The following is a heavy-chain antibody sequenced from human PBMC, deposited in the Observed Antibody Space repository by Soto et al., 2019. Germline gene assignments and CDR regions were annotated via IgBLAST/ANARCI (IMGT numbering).Heavy chain of an antibody. J-gene: IGHJ4*02. CDR2: IYYSGST. Sequence: SETLSLTCTVSGGSISSGDYYWSWIRQPPGKGLEWIGYIYYSGSTYYNPSLKSRVTISVDTSKNQFSLKLSSVTAADTAVYYCARGSTMIVATDYWGQGTLVTVSS. D-gene: IGHD3-22*01. V-gene: IGHV4-30-4*01. CDR3: ARGSTMIVATDY. CDR1: GGSISSGDYY.